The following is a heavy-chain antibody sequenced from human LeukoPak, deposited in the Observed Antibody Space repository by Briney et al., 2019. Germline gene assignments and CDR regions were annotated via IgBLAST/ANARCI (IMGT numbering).Heavy chain of an antibody. Sequence: PSETLSLTCAVYGGSFSGYYWSWIRQPPGKGLEWIGEINHSGSTNYNPSLKSRVTISVDTSKNQFSLKLSSVTAADTAVYHCARAGYPGLNWFDPWGQGTLVTVSS. CDR1: GGSFSGYY. CDR3: ARAGYPGLNWFDP. V-gene: IGHV4-34*01. D-gene: IGHD5-12*01. J-gene: IGHJ5*02. CDR2: INHSGST.